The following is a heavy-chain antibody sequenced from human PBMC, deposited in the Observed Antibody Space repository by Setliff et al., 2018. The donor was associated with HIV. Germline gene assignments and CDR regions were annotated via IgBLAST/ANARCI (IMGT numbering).Heavy chain of an antibody. D-gene: IGHD4-17*01. CDR3: ASYGDYGSLDY. J-gene: IGHJ4*02. CDR1: GYSISSGYY. Sequence: SETLSLTCAVSGYSISSGYYWGWIRQPPGKGLEWIGSIYHSGSTYYNPSLKSRVTISVDTSKNQFSLKLSSVTAADTAVYYCASYGDYGSLDYWGQGILVTVSS. V-gene: IGHV4-38-2*01. CDR2: IYHSGST.